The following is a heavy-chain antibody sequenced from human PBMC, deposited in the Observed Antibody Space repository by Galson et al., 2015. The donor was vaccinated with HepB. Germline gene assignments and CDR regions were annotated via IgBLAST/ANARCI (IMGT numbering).Heavy chain of an antibody. J-gene: IGHJ4*02. Sequence: SVKVSCKASGYTFTSYAMHWVRQAPGQRLEWMGWINAGNGNTKYSQKFQGRVTITRDTSASTAYMELSSLRSEDTAVYYCARDISSGYYYGSFDYWGQGTLVTVSS. CDR1: GYTFTSYA. CDR2: INAGNGNT. V-gene: IGHV1-3*01. CDR3: ARDISSGYYYGSFDY. D-gene: IGHD3-22*01.